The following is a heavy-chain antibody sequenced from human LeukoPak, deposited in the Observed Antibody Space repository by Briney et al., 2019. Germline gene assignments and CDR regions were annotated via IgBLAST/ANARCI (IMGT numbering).Heavy chain of an antibody. J-gene: IGHJ4*02. CDR1: GGSMSSHY. CDR3: ARFIGYSSGWFEF. D-gene: IGHD6-19*01. V-gene: IGHV4-59*11. Sequence: SETLSLTCTVSGGSMSSHYWSWIRQPPGKGLEWIGYIYYRGSTDYNPSLKSRVTISLDTSKNQFSLKLSSVTAADTAVYYCARFIGYSSGWFEFWGQGTLVTVSS. CDR2: IYYRGST.